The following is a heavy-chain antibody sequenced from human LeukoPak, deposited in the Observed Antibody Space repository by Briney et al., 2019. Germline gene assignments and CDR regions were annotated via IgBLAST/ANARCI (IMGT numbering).Heavy chain of an antibody. CDR2: INHSGST. D-gene: IGHD2-21*01. V-gene: IGHV4-34*01. CDR3: ARAVIRVSWRQFDY. J-gene: IGHJ4*02. Sequence: SETLCLTCAVYGGSFSGYYWSWIRQPPGKGLEWIGEINHSGSTNYNPSLKSRVTISVDTSKNQFSLKLSSVTAADTAVYYCARAVIRVSWRQFDYWGQGTLVTVSS. CDR1: GGSFSGYY.